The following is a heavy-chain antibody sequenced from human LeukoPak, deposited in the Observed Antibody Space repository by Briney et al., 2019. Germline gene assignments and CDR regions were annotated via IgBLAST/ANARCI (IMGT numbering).Heavy chain of an antibody. J-gene: IGHJ4*02. CDR2: ISYDGSNK. CDR1: GFTFSSYG. D-gene: IGHD3-22*01. V-gene: IGHV3-30*03. Sequence: GSLRLSCAASGFTFSSYGMHWVRQAPGKGLEWVAVISYDGSNKYYADSVKGRFTISRDSAKNTLYLQMNSLRAEDTAVYYCARWDSSGYYSLDYWGQGTLVTVSS. CDR3: ARWDSSGYYSLDY.